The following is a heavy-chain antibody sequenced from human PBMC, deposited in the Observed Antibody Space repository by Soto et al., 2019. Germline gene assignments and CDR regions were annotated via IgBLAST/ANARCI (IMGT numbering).Heavy chain of an antibody. CDR2: LYYSGTT. Sequence: SETLSLTCTVSRGSISSYYWSWIRQPPGKGLEWIGYLYYSGTTNYNPSLKSRVTMSVDTSRNQFSLKLSSVTAADTAVYYCARAGVATIYPGNNVFDSRGQGTLVTVSS. J-gene: IGHJ5*01. D-gene: IGHD5-12*01. CDR3: ARAGVATIYPGNNVFDS. CDR1: RGSISSYY. V-gene: IGHV4-59*01.